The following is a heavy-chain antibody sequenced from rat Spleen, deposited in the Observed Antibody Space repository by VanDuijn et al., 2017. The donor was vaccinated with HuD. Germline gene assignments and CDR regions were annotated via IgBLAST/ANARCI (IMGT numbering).Heavy chain of an antibody. V-gene: IGHV5-25*01. D-gene: IGHD1-2*01. CDR3: ARHYYSSYYWYFDF. Sequence: EVQLVESGGGLVQPGRSLKLSSAASGFSFSNYYMAWVRQAPGKGLEWVASITNASGGTHYPDSVKGRFTISRDIAKSTLYLQIDSLRSEDTATYYCARHYYSSYYWYFDFWGPGTMVTVSS. CDR2: ITNASGGT. J-gene: IGHJ1*01. CDR1: GFSFSNYY.